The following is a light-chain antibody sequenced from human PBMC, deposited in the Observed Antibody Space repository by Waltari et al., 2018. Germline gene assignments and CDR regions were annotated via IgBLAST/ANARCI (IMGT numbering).Light chain of an antibody. V-gene: IGLV1-40*01. CDR1: ISTIGAGYD. CDR2: GNN. Sequence: QSVLTQPPSVSGAPGQRVTIYCTGSISTIGAGYDVHWYQQLPGTAPKLLIYGNNNRPSGVPDRFSGSKSGTSASLAITGLQSDDEADYYCQSYDNILSGGVFGGGTKLTVL. CDR3: QSYDNILSGGV. J-gene: IGLJ2*01.